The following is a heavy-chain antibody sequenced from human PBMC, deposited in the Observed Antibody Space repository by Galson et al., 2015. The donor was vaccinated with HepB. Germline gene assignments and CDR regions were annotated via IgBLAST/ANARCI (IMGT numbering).Heavy chain of an antibody. Sequence: SLRLSCAGSGFTINNYEMNWVRQAPGKGLEWISYISSSGTPIFYADSVKGRFFISRDNAKNSLYLQMNNLRAEDTALYYCARDHHSDFWSGSPSKFAMDVRGQWTTVTFSS. CDR3: ARDHHSDFWSGSPSKFAMDV. V-gene: IGHV3-48*03. J-gene: IGHJ6*02. D-gene: IGHD3-3*01. CDR1: GFTINNYE. CDR2: ISSSGTPI.